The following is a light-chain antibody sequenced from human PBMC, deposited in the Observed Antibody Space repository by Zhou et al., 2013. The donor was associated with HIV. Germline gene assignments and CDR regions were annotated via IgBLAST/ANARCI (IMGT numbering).Light chain of an antibody. CDR2: KVS. Sequence: DVVLTQSPLSLPVTLGQPASISCRSSRTLVHTDGDTYLSWFHQRPGQSPRRLIYKVSNRDSGVPDRFSGSGSGTDFTLKISRVEAEDVGVYYCMQGTHWPPYTFGQGTKLEIK. CDR1: RTLVHTDGDTY. J-gene: IGKJ2*01. V-gene: IGKV2-30*02. CDR3: MQGTHWPPYT.